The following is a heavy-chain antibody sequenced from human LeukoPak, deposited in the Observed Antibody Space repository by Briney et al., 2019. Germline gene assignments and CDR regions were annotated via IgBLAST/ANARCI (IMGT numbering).Heavy chain of an antibody. CDR1: GYSISSGYH. CDR2: IYHSGGT. J-gene: IGHJ1*01. D-gene: IGHD3-22*01. V-gene: IGHV4-38-2*02. Sequence: SETLSLTCTVSGYSISSGYHWGWVRPPPGKGLEWIGGIYHSGGTYYNPSLKSRVTISVDTSKNQFSLKLRSVTAADTAVYYCARVVQSTDSSGFYLPEYFQHWGQGTLVTVSS. CDR3: ARVVQSTDSSGFYLPEYFQH.